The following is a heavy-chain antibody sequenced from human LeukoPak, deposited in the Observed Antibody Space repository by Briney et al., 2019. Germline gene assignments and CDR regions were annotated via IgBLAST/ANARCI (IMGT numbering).Heavy chain of an antibody. Sequence: PGGSQRLSCAASGFTFSSYDMSWVRQAPGKGLEWVSSIRDSGSGAYYADSVKGRFTVSRDNSKNMVYLQMNSLRAEDTAVYYCAKDRGFYRSGWNPLFDYWGQGTLVTVSS. V-gene: IGHV3-23*01. J-gene: IGHJ4*02. D-gene: IGHD6-19*01. CDR3: AKDRGFYRSGWNPLFDY. CDR2: IRDSGSGA. CDR1: GFTFSSYD.